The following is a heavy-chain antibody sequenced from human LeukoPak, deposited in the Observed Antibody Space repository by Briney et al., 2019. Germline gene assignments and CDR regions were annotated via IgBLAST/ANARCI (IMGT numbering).Heavy chain of an antibody. CDR1: GYTFTSYD. D-gene: IGHD6-6*01. J-gene: IGHJ6*02. CDR2: MNPNSGNT. Sequence: ASVKVSCKASGYTFTSYDINWVRQAAGQGLEWMGWMNPNSGNTGYAQKFQGRVTMTRNTSISTAYMELSSLRSEDTAVYYCARAVEQLVRYYYYGMDVWGQGTTVTVSS. V-gene: IGHV1-8*01. CDR3: ARAVEQLVRYYYYGMDV.